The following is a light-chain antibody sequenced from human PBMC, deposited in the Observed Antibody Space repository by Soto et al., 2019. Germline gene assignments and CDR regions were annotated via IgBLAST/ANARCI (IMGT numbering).Light chain of an antibody. V-gene: IGKV4-1*01. CDR3: QQYYSTLFT. J-gene: IGKJ5*01. Sequence: DIVLTQSPDSLAVSLGERATINCKSSQSVLYSSNNKNYLAWYQQKPGQPPKLLIYWASTRESGVPDRFSGRGSGTDFTLTISSLQAEDVAVYYCQQYYSTLFTFGQATRLEMK. CDR2: WAS. CDR1: QSVLYSSNNKNY.